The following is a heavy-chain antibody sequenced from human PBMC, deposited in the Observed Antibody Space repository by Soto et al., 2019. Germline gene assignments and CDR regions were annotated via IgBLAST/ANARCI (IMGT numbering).Heavy chain of an antibody. CDR2: IIPIFGTA. V-gene: IGHV1-69*01. Sequence: QVQLVQSGAEVKKSGSSVKVSCKASGGTFSSYAISWVRQAPGQGLEWMGGIIPIFGTANYAQKFQGRVTITADESTSTAYMELSSLRSEDTAVYYCAREMGIAAHYYYYGMDVWGQGTTVTVSS. CDR3: AREMGIAAHYYYYGMDV. CDR1: GGTFSSYA. J-gene: IGHJ6*02. D-gene: IGHD6-13*01.